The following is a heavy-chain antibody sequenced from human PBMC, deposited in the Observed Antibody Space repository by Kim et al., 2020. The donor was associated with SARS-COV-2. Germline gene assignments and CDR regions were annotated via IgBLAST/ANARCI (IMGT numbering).Heavy chain of an antibody. J-gene: IGHJ4*02. CDR3: ARRYSSSWYDDY. CDR2: INAGNGNT. D-gene: IGHD6-13*01. CDR1: GYTFTSYA. V-gene: IGHV1-3*01. Sequence: ASVKVSCKASGYTFTSYAMHWVRQAPGQRLEWMGWINAGNGNTKYSQKFQGRVTITRDTSASTAYMELSSLRSEDTAVYYCARRYSSSWYDDYWGQGTLVTVSS.